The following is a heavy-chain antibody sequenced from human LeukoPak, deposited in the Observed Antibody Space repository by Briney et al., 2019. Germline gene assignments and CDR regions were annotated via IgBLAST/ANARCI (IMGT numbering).Heavy chain of an antibody. Sequence: SVKVSCKASGGTFSSYAISWARQAPAQGLEWMGGIIPLFGRANYAQKFQGRVTINTDESTSTAYMELSSLRSEDTAGYYCARDLGYSSSQGAYYDYYMDVWGKGPTVTVSS. CDR1: GGTFSSYA. V-gene: IGHV1-69*05. CDR2: IIPLFGRA. D-gene: IGHD6-13*01. J-gene: IGHJ6*03. CDR3: ARDLGYSSSQGAYYDYYMDV.